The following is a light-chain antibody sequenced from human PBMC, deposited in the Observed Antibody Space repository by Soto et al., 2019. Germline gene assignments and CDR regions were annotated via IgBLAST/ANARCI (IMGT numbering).Light chain of an antibody. CDR2: GAS. CDR1: QSVSSY. V-gene: IGKV3-20*01. Sequence: EIVMTQSPATLSVSPGERATLSFSASQSVSSYLAWYQQKPGQAPRLLVFGASSRVLGIPDRFTGSGSGTDFTLTINRVEPEDFAVYFCQQYAGSPRTFGQGTKVDIK. J-gene: IGKJ1*01. CDR3: QQYAGSPRT.